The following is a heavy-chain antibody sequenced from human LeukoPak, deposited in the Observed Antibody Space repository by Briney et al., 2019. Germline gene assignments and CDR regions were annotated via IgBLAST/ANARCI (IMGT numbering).Heavy chain of an antibody. Sequence: GGSLRLSCAASGFTFSNYAMRWVRQAPGKGLEWVAVISYDGSNKYYADSVKGRFTISRDNSKNTLYLQMNSLRAEDTAVYYCAKAMGYYYDSSGLDYWGQGTLVTVSS. J-gene: IGHJ4*02. CDR1: GFTFSNYA. CDR2: ISYDGSNK. CDR3: AKAMGYYYDSSGLDY. V-gene: IGHV3-30*18. D-gene: IGHD3-22*01.